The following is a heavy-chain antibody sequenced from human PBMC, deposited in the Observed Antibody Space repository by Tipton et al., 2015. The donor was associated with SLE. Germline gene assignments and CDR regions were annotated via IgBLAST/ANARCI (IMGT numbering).Heavy chain of an antibody. Sequence: TLSLTCAVSGYSISSGYYWGWIRQPPGKGLEWIGSAYHSGTTYYNPSLKSRVTISVDTSKNQFSLKLSSVIAADTAVYYCATVYYGGYSVHDNWFDPWGQGTLVTVSS. CDR3: ATVYYGGYSVHDNWFDP. CDR2: AYHSGTT. CDR1: GYSISSGYY. J-gene: IGHJ5*02. D-gene: IGHD4-23*01. V-gene: IGHV4-38-2*01.